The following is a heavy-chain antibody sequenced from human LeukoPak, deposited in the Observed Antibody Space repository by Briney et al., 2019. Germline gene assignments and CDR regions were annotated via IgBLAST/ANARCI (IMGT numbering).Heavy chain of an antibody. CDR2: ISGSGGST. V-gene: IGHV3-23*01. CDR3: PKASYDSSGYYYGRYYFDY. D-gene: IGHD3-22*01. CDR1: GFTFSSYA. J-gene: IGHJ4*02. Sequence: PGGSLRLSCAASGFTFSSYAMSWVRQAPGKGLEWVSAISGSGGSTYYADSVKGRFTISRDNSKNTLYLQMNSLRAEDTAVYYCPKASYDSSGYYYGRYYFDYWGQGTLVTVSS.